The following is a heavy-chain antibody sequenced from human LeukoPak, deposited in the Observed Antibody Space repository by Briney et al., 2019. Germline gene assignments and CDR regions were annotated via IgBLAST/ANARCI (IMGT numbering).Heavy chain of an antibody. J-gene: IGHJ4*02. CDR2: IYATGST. D-gene: IGHD5-24*01. V-gene: IGHV4-4*07. CDR1: GGSISTYY. CDR3: ARDNYRANYFGY. Sequence: KPSETLSLTCTVSGGSISTYYWSWIRQPAGKGLEWIGRIYATGSTNYNPSLNSRVTMSVDTSKNQFSLKLSSVTAADTAVYYCARDNYRANYFGYWGQGTLVTVSS.